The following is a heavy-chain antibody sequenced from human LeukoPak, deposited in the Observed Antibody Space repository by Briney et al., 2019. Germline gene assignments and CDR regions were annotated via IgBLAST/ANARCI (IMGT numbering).Heavy chain of an antibody. CDR1: GGSFSGYY. V-gene: IGHV4-34*01. CDR3: ARLSSSSFGYDY. D-gene: IGHD6-6*01. J-gene: IGHJ4*02. CDR2: INHSGST. Sequence: NASETLSLTCAVYGGSFSGYYWSWIRQPPGKGLEWIGEINHSGSTNYNPSLKSRVTISVDTSKNQFSLKLSSVTAADTAVYYCARLSSSSFGYDYWGRGTLATVSS.